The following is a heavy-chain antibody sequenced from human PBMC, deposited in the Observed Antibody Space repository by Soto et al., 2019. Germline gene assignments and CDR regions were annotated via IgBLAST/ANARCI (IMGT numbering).Heavy chain of an antibody. Sequence: GGSLRLSCAASGFTFSSYGMHWVRQAPGEGLEWVAVIWYDGSNKYYADSVKGRFTISRDNSKNTLYLQMNGLRAEDTAVYYCAREAPYPSYCSSTCCYGDYFDYWGQGTLVTVSS. CDR2: IWYDGSNK. CDR1: GFTFSSYG. D-gene: IGHD2-2*01. V-gene: IGHV3-33*01. CDR3: AREAPYPSYCSSTCCYGDYFDY. J-gene: IGHJ4*02.